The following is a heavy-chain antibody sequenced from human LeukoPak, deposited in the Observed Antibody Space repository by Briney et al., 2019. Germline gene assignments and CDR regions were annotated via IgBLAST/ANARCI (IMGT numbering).Heavy chain of an antibody. CDR2: TSYDGDNK. CDR1: GFTLRNYG. J-gene: IGHJ4*02. V-gene: IGHV3-30*18. D-gene: IGHD3-10*02. CDR3: VKGLRLLSSGGEY. Sequence: GGSLSLSCAASGFTLRNYGMHWVRQAPGKGLEWVAVTSYDGDNKYYADFVKGRFTISRDNSKNTLYLQMNSLRAEDTAVYYCVKGLRLLSSGGEYWGQGTLVTVSS.